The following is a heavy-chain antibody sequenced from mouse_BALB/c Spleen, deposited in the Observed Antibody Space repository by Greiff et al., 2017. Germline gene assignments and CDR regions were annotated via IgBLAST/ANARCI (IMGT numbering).Heavy chain of an antibody. J-gene: IGHJ3*01. CDR1: GYTFTSYW. CDR2: INPSNGRT. V-gene: IGHV1S81*02. Sequence: QVQLQQSGAELVKPGASVKLSCKASGYTFTSYWMHWVKQRPGQGLEWIGEINPSNGRTNYNEKFKSKATLTVDKSSSTAYMQLSSLTSEDSAVYYGAGGDRFAYWGQGTLVTVSA. CDR3: AGGDRFAY.